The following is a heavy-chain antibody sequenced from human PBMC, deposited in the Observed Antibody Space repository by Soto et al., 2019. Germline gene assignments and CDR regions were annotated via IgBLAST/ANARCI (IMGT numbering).Heavy chain of an antibody. CDR1: GGSFSGYY. J-gene: IGHJ3*02. Sequence: QVQLQQWGAGLLKPSETLSLTCAVYGGSFSGYYWSWIRQPPGKGLAWIGEINHSGSTNYNPSLKSRVTISVDTSKNQFSLKLSSVTAADTAVYYCARCYLTDAFDIWGQGTMVTVSS. D-gene: IGHD3-10*01. CDR3: ARCYLTDAFDI. V-gene: IGHV4-34*01. CDR2: INHSGST.